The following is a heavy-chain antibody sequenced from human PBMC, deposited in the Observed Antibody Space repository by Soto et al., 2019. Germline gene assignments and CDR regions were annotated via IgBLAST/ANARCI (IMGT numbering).Heavy chain of an antibody. CDR1: GGSISSGGYY. CDR3: ARVRQWTGDS. Sequence: SETLSLTCTVSGGSISSGGYYWSWIRQHPGKGLEYIGYIYHSGSTYYKPSLKSRVTISVDTSKNQFSLKLTSVTAADTAVYYCARVRQWTGDSWGQGTLVTVSS. CDR2: IYHSGST. J-gene: IGHJ4*02. D-gene: IGHD6-19*01. V-gene: IGHV4-31*03.